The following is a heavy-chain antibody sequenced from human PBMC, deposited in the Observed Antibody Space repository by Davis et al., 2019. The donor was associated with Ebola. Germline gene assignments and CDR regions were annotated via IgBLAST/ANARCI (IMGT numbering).Heavy chain of an antibody. CDR3: ARQGVVVPGCGP. V-gene: IGHV4-39*01. D-gene: IGHD3-22*01. J-gene: IGHJ5*02. CDR1: GGSISSSSYY. CDR2: IYYSGST. Sequence: PSETLSLTCTVSGGSISSSSYYWGWIRQPPGKGLEWIGSIYYSGSTYYNPSLKSRVTISVDTSKNQFSLKLSSVTAADTAVYYCARQGVVVPGCGPWGQGTLVTVSS.